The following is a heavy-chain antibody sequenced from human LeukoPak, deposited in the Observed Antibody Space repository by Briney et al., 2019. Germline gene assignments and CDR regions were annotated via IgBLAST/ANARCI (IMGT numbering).Heavy chain of an antibody. Sequence: PSETLSLTCTVSGGSISSSSYYWGWIRQPPGKGLEWIGSIYYSGSTYYNPSLKSRVTISVDTSKNQFSLKLSSVTAADTAVYYCATNRFEYYYGMDVWGQGTTVTVSS. V-gene: IGHV4-39*01. J-gene: IGHJ6*02. CDR3: ATNRFEYYYGMDV. D-gene: IGHD3-3*01. CDR1: GGSISSSSYY. CDR2: IYYSGST.